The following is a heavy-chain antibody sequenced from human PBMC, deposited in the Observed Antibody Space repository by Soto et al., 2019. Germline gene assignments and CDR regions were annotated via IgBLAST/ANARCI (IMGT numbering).Heavy chain of an antibody. CDR2: ISYDGSNK. J-gene: IGHJ3*01. D-gene: IGHD1-26*01. Sequence: QVQLVESGGGVVQPGRSLRLSCAASGFTFSSKAMHWVRQAPGKGLEWVAVISYDGSNKYYADSLKGRFTISRDNSKNTLYLQMNSLRDEDTSVYYCTREGHSGSYLKDAFDVWVQGTMVTVSS. CDR3: TREGHSGSYLKDAFDV. V-gene: IGHV3-30-3*01. CDR1: GFTFSSKA.